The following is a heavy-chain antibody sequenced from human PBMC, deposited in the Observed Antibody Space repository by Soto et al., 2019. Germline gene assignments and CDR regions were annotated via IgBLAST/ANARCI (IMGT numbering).Heavy chain of an antibody. CDR3: ARDPRVDTGARLGYYYYYMDV. Sequence: ASVKVSCKASGYTFAGYYMHWVRQAPGQGLEWMGWINPNSGGTNYAQKFQGWVNMTRDTSASTAYMELSSLTSEDTAVYYCARDPRVDTGARLGYYYYYMDVWGKGTTVTVSS. V-gene: IGHV1-2*04. J-gene: IGHJ6*03. CDR1: GYTFAGYY. CDR2: INPNSGGT. D-gene: IGHD1-7*01.